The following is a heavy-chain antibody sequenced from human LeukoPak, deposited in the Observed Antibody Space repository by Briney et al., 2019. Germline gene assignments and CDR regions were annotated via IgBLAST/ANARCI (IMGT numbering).Heavy chain of an antibody. V-gene: IGHV4-34*01. Sequence: SETLSLACAVYGGSFSGYYWSWIRQPPGKGLEWIGEINHSGSTNYNPSLKSRVTISVDTSKNQFSLKLSSVTAADTAVYYCARGRSGSRSGDEGGYYFDYWGQGTLVTVSS. D-gene: IGHD1-26*01. CDR3: ARGRSGSRSGDEGGYYFDY. J-gene: IGHJ4*02. CDR2: INHSGST. CDR1: GGSFSGYY.